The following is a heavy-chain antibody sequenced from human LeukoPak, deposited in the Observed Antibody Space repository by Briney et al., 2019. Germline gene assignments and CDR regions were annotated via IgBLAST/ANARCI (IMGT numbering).Heavy chain of an antibody. CDR1: GGSISSYY. V-gene: IGHV4-59*01. J-gene: IGHJ4*02. CDR3: AGVSGSYRHNYFDY. D-gene: IGHD1-26*01. CDR2: IYYSGST. Sequence: SETLSLTCTVSGGSISSYYWSWIRQPPGKGLGWIGYIYYSGSTNYNPSLKSRVTISVDTSKNQFSLKLSSVTAADTAVYYCAGVSGSYRHNYFDYWGQGTLVTVSS.